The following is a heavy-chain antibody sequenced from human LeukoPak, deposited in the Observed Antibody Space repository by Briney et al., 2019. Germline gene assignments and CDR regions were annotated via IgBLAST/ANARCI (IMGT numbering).Heavy chain of an antibody. CDR3: ARGVVAAAGRTFDF. Sequence: SETLSLTCTVSGDSFSYFYWSWIRQPPGKGLEWIGYIYNSGSTNYNPSLKSRVTISLDTSKVQFSLKLSSVTAADTAVYYCARGVVAAAGRTFDFWGQGTLVTVSS. CDR1: GDSFSYFY. CDR2: IYNSGST. V-gene: IGHV4-59*01. D-gene: IGHD6-13*01. J-gene: IGHJ4*02.